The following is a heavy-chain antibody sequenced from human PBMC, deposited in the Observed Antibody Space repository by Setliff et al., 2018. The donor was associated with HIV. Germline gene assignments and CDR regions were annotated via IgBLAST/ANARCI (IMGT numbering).Heavy chain of an antibody. D-gene: IGHD2-8*01. Sequence: PSETLSLTCSVSSVSMTNNYWTWIRQSPGKGLEWIGTIYYHGSTYYNPSLKSRVTISIDTSKNQFSLKLNSVTAADTAVYYCARRGRDGVLIVFATGFDPWGQGTLVTVSS. CDR1: SVSMTNNY. V-gene: IGHV4-59*04. CDR2: IYYHGST. CDR3: ARRGRDGVLIVFATGFDP. J-gene: IGHJ5*02.